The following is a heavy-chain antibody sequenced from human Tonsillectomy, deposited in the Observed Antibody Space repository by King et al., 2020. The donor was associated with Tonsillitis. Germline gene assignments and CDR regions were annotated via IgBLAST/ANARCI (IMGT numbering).Heavy chain of an antibody. Sequence: QLVQSGGGVVQPGRSLRLSCAASGFTFSSYGMHWVRQAPGKGLEWVAVISYDGGNKYYADSVKGRFTISRDNSKNTLYLQMNSLRAEDTAVYYCAKDRQWLVDYWGQGTLVTVSS. V-gene: IGHV3-30*18. J-gene: IGHJ4*02. D-gene: IGHD6-19*01. CDR1: GFTFSSYG. CDR2: ISYDGGNK. CDR3: AKDRQWLVDY.